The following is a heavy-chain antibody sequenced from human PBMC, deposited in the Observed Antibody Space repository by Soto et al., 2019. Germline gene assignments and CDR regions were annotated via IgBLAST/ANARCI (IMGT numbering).Heavy chain of an antibody. D-gene: IGHD6-13*01. V-gene: IGHV3-21*01. CDR3: ARDNGSSGPSRYYYYGMDV. CDR1: GFTFSSYS. J-gene: IGHJ6*02. CDR2: ISSSTTYI. Sequence: EVQLVESGGGLVKPGGSLRLSCAASGFTFSSYSMDWVRQAPGKGLEWVSSISSSTTYIYYADSVKGRFTISRDNAKNSLYLQMNSLRAEDTAVYYCARDNGSSGPSRYYYYGMDVWGQGPTVTVSS.